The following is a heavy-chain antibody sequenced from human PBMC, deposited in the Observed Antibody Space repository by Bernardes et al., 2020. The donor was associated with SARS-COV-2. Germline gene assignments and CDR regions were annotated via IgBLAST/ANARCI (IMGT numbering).Heavy chain of an antibody. D-gene: IGHD4-4*01. CDR3: TTDPSNHPAYIYFDY. Sequence: GGSLRLSCAASGFTFSNACMSWVRQAPGKGLEWVGRIKSKTDGGTTDYAAPVKGRFTISRDDSKNTLYLQMNSLKTEDTAVYYCTTDPSNHPAYIYFDYWGQGTLVTVSS. CDR2: IKSKTDGGTT. V-gene: IGHV3-15*01. J-gene: IGHJ4*02. CDR1: GFTFSNAC.